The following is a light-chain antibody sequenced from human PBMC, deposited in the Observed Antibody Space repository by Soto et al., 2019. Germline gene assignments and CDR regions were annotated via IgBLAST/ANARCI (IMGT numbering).Light chain of an antibody. CDR3: QQFGSSPWT. CDR1: QSVSSNY. J-gene: IGKJ1*01. CDR2: GAS. V-gene: IGKV3-20*01. Sequence: EIVLTQSPGTLSLSPGERATLSCRASQSVSSNYLAWYQQKPGQAPRLLMYGASSRATGIPDRFSGSGSGTDFTLTISRLEPEDFVVYYCQQFGSSPWTFGQGTKVEIK.